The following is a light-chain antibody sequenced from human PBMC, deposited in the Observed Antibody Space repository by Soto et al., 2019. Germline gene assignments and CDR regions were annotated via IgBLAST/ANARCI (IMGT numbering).Light chain of an antibody. CDR2: GAT. V-gene: IGKV3-15*01. J-gene: IGKJ4*01. Sequence: EIVMTQSPATLSVFPGERATLSCRASQSISSNLAWYQQKPGQAPRLLIYGATTRATGIPCRFSGSGSGTDFTLTIGSLQSEDFAVYYCQQYNNWPLTFGGGTKVEIE. CDR1: QSISSN. CDR3: QQYNNWPLT.